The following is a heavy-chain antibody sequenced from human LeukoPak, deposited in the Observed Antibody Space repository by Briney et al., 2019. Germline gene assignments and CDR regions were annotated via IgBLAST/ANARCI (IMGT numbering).Heavy chain of an antibody. J-gene: IGHJ4*02. CDR3: ARGNYDFWSGYYTGLVYFDY. CDR1: GYTFTSYD. D-gene: IGHD3-3*01. CDR2: MNPNSGNT. Sequence: ASEKVSCKASGYTFTSYDINWVRQATGQGLEWMGWMNPNSGNTGYAQKFQGRVTMTRNTSISTAYMELSSLRSEDTAVYYCARGNYDFWSGYYTGLVYFDYWGQGTLVTVSS. V-gene: IGHV1-8*01.